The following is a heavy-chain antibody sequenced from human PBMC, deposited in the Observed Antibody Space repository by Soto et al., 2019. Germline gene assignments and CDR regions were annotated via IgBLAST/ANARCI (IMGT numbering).Heavy chain of an antibody. CDR1: GGSVSSGSYY. V-gene: IGHV4-61*01. J-gene: IGHJ6*02. Sequence: QVQLQESGPGLVKPSETLSLTCTVSGGSVSSGSYYWSWIRQPPGKGLEWIGYIYYSGSTNYNPSLKSRVTISVDTSKNQFSLKLSSVTAADTAVYYCASYSHYYYYGMDVWGQGTTVTVSS. CDR3: ASYSHYYYYGMDV. CDR2: IYYSGST. D-gene: IGHD2-21*01.